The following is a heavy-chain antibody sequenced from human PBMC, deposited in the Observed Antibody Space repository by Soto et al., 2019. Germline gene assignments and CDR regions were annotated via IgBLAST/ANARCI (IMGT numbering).Heavy chain of an antibody. Sequence: PSETLSLTCTVSGGSISSYYWSWIRQPPGKGLEWIGYIYYSGSTNYNPSLKSRVTISVDTSKNQFSLKLSSVTAADTAVYYCARRWTSYYGSGSYFWFDPWGQGTLVTVS. J-gene: IGHJ5*02. CDR2: IYYSGST. D-gene: IGHD3-10*01. V-gene: IGHV4-59*01. CDR3: ARRWTSYYGSGSYFWFDP. CDR1: GGSISSYY.